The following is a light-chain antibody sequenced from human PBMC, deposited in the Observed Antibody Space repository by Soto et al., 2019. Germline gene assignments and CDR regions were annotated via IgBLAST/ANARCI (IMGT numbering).Light chain of an antibody. CDR3: QQTSSTPAWT. V-gene: IGKV1-39*01. CDR1: QTITSD. J-gene: IGKJ1*01. Sequence: DIQMTQSPSSLSASVGDRVTITCRASQTITSDLNWYQQRPGKAPKLLIYAASNLQSGVPSRFSGSGSGTDFTFIISSLQPEDSATYYCQQTSSTPAWTFGHGTKVNIK. CDR2: AAS.